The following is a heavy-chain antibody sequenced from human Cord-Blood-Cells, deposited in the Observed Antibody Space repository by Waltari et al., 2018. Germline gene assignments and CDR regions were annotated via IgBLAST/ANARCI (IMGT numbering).Heavy chain of an antibody. Sequence: QVQLQESGPGLVKPSETLSLTCTVPGGSISSYYLSWIRQPPGKGLEWIGYIYYSGGTNYNPSLKSRVTISVDTSKNQFSLKLSSVTAADTAVYYCATGYSGYDPGAFDYWGQGTLVTVSS. D-gene: IGHD5-12*01. V-gene: IGHV4-59*01. CDR1: GGSISSYY. CDR3: ATGYSGYDPGAFDY. CDR2: IYYSGGT. J-gene: IGHJ4*02.